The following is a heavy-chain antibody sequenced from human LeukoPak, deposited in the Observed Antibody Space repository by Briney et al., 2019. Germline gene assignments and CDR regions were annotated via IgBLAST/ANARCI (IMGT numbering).Heavy chain of an antibody. J-gene: IGHJ4*02. Sequence: SETLSLTCTVSGGSISSYYWSWIRQPPGKGLEWMGYIYYSGSTNYNPSLKSRVTISVDTSKNQFSLKLSSVTAADTAVYYCARSPEYSGYDQYFDYWGQGTLVTVSS. V-gene: IGHV4-59*08. CDR3: ARSPEYSGYDQYFDY. D-gene: IGHD5-12*01. CDR1: GGSISSYY. CDR2: IYYSGST.